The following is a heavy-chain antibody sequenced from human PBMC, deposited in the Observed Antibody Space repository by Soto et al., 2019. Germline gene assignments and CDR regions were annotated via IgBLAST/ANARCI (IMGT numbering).Heavy chain of an antibody. D-gene: IGHD3-16*01. Sequence: EVQLVESGGGLVQPGGSLRLSCAASGFTFSSYWMRWVRQAPGKGLVWVSRISTDGSTTSYADSVKGRFTVSRDNAKNTLDLQMNSLRADDTAVYYCARGGRGGFDYWGQGTLVTVSS. CDR1: GFTFSSYW. CDR2: ISTDGSTT. V-gene: IGHV3-74*01. J-gene: IGHJ4*02. CDR3: ARGGRGGFDY.